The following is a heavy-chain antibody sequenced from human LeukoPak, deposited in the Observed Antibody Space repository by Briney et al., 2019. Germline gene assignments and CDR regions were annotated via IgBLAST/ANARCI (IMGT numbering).Heavy chain of an antibody. CDR2: IYTSGST. CDR1: GGSIGSYY. D-gene: IGHD3-16*01. J-gene: IGHJ5*02. V-gene: IGHV4-4*07. Sequence: SETLSLTCTVSGGSIGSYYWSWIRQPAGKGLEWIGRIYTSGSTNYNPSLKSRVTMSVDTSKNQFSLKLSSVTAADTAVYYCARDLHWGSHFDPWGQGTLVTVSS. CDR3: ARDLHWGSHFDP.